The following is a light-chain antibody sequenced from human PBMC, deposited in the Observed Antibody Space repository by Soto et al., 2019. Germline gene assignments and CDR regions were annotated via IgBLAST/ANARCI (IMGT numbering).Light chain of an antibody. CDR3: LHYNKRPYT. J-gene: IGKJ2*01. CDR2: GAS. Sequence: EIVLTQSPATLSVSPGERATLSCRASQFIDSHLAWYQQKPGQAPRLLIFGASTRATGFPARFRGSGSGTEFTLTISSLQSEELAVYYCLHYNKRPYTVGQGTKGDIK. CDR1: QFIDSH. V-gene: IGKV3-15*01.